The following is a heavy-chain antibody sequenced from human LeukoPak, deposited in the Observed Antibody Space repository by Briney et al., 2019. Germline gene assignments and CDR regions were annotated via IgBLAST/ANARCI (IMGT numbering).Heavy chain of an antibody. Sequence: GASVKVSCKASGYTFTGYYMHWVRQAPGQGLEWMGGIIPIFGTANYAQKFQGRVTITTDESTSTAYMELSSLRSEDTAVYYCARAGAAAGTGWFDPWGQGTLVTVSS. V-gene: IGHV1-69*05. D-gene: IGHD6-13*01. CDR2: IIPIFGTA. J-gene: IGHJ5*02. CDR1: GYTFTGYY. CDR3: ARAGAAAGTGWFDP.